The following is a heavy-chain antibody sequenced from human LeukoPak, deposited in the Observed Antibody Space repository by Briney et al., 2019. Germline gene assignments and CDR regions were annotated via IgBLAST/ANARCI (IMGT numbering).Heavy chain of an antibody. CDR3: AKGYCSSTNCKESFFDY. J-gene: IGHJ4*02. V-gene: IGHV3-23*01. CDR2: ISGSGGST. D-gene: IGHD2-2*01. CDR1: GFTFSSYA. Sequence: PGGSLRLSCAASGFTFSSYAMSWVRQAPGKGLEWVSAISGSGGSTYYADSVKGRFTISRDNSKNTLYLQMNSLRAEDTAVYYCAKGYCSSTNCKESFFDYWGQGTLVTVSS.